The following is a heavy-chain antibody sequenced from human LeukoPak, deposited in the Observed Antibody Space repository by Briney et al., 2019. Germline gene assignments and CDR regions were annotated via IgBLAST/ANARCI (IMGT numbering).Heavy chain of an antibody. Sequence: GASVKVSCKASGGTFSSYAISWVRQAPGQGLEWMGGIIPIFGTASYAQKFQGRVTMTRDMSTSTVYMELSSLRSEDTAVYYCACSGGDLEYFQHWGQGTLVTVSS. V-gene: IGHV1-69*05. CDR1: GGTFSSYA. CDR2: IIPIFGTA. D-gene: IGHD2-21*02. J-gene: IGHJ1*01. CDR3: ACSGGDLEYFQH.